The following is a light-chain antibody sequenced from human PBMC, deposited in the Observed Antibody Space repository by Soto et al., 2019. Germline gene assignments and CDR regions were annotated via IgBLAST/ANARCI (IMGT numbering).Light chain of an antibody. CDR2: DDA. J-gene: IGLJ3*02. CDR3: QVWDVSSDWV. CDR1: NIGSKS. Sequence: SYELTQPPSVSVAPGQTARITCGGINIGSKSVHWYRQKPGQAPVLVVYDDADRPSGIPERFSGSNSGNTAALTISRVEAGDEADYFCQVWDVSSDWVFGGGTKLTVL. V-gene: IGLV3-21*02.